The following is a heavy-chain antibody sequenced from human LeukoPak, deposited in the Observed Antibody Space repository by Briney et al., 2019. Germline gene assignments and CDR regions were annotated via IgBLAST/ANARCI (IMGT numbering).Heavy chain of an antibody. CDR3: ASTGYSGSYYWFDP. D-gene: IGHD1-26*01. J-gene: IGHJ5*02. CDR2: IYYSGST. CDR1: GGSISSSSYY. Sequence: SETPSLTCTVSGGSISSSSYYWGWIRQPPGKGLEWIGSIYYSGSTYYSPSLKSRVTISVDTSKNQFSLKLSSVTAADTAVYYCASTGYSGSYYWFDPWGQGTLVTVSS. V-gene: IGHV4-39*01.